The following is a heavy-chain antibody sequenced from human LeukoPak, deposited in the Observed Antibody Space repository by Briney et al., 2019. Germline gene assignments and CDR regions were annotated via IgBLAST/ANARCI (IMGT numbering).Heavy chain of an antibody. Sequence: PSETLSLTCTVNGGSFSDYYWTWIRQPPGKGLEWIGEINHGGSTNYNPSLKSRVTMSVDTSKNQFSLKLSFVTAADTAVYYCARGIAIGYCSGGSCYPFDYWGQGTLVIVSS. CDR2: INHGGST. CDR1: GGSFSDYY. J-gene: IGHJ4*02. V-gene: IGHV4-34*01. D-gene: IGHD2-15*01. CDR3: ARGIAIGYCSGGSCYPFDY.